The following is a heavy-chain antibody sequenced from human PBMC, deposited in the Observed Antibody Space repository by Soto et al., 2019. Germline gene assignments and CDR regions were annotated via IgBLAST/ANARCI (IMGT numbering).Heavy chain of an antibody. D-gene: IGHD5-12*01. CDR3: ARGRGYGFGIDY. J-gene: IGHJ4*02. Sequence: QVQLQESGPGLVKSSETLSLTCTVSGDSVSSTSRYWSWIRQPPGKELEWIAYIYNSGSTNYNPSLKSRVTLSVDKSKNQFSLKMTSVTAADTAIYYCARGRGYGFGIDYWGQGTLVTVSS. V-gene: IGHV4-61*01. CDR2: IYNSGST. CDR1: GDSVSSTSRY.